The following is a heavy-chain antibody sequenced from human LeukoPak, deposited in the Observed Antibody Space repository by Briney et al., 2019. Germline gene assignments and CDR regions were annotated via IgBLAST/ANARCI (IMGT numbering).Heavy chain of an antibody. CDR2: ICGSDGST. CDR3: AKVRRGRNYLTWYFDL. CDR1: GFPFSSYA. J-gene: IGHJ2*01. D-gene: IGHD1-7*01. Sequence: GGSLRLSCAASGFPFSSYAMSWVRQAPGKGLEWVSAICGSDGSTYYAPSVKGRFTISRDNSKNTLYLQMNSLRAEDTAVYYCAKVRRGRNYLTWYFDLWGRGTLVTVSS. V-gene: IGHV3-23*01.